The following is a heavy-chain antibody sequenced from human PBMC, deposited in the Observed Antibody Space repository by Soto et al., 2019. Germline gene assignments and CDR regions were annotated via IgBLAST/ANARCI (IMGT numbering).Heavy chain of an antibody. V-gene: IGHV3-23*01. D-gene: IGHD2-21*01. J-gene: IGHJ3*02. Sequence: EVQFLDSGGGSAQPGGSLEVCCRASGFSFANYAMSWVRQAPGKGPEWVSSVSSDPSDTHYADAVRGRFTISRDNSKDTLCPHMSSLRAEDTAIYFCAKDFIPRNGIYDPLDIWGQGTTVSVSS. CDR3: AKDFIPRNGIYDPLDI. CDR2: VSSDPSDT. CDR1: GFSFANYA.